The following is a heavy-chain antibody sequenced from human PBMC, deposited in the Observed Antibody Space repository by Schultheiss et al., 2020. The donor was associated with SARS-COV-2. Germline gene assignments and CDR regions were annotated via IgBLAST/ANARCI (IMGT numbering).Heavy chain of an antibody. CDR1: GYPFTNYY. J-gene: IGHJ6*02. D-gene: IGHD6-6*01. CDR2: INPHSGGT. Sequence: ASVKVSCKASGYPFTNYYIHWVRRAPGQGLEWMGWINPHSGGTDYAQKFQGWVTMTRDTSISTAYMELRRLRSDDTAVYYCARDQGSSSAYYYYGMDVWGQGTTVTVSS. CDR3: ARDQGSSSAYYYYGMDV. V-gene: IGHV1-2*04.